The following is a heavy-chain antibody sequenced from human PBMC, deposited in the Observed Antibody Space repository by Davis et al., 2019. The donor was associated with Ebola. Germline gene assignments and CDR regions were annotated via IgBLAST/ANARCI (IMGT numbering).Heavy chain of an antibody. D-gene: IGHD3-9*01. J-gene: IGHJ6*02. CDR2: IYGGDT. CDR1: GFTFSSYS. V-gene: IGHV3-23*03. Sequence: GESLKISCAASGFTFSSYSMNWVRQAPGKGLEWVSGIYGGDTHYADSVKGRFTISRDNSKNTLHLQINSLRADDTAVYSCAKNNYGQPFDGLDVWGQGTTVTVSS. CDR3: AKNNYGQPFDGLDV.